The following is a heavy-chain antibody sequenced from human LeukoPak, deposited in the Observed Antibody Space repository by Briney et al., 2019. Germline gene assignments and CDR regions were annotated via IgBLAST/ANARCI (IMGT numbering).Heavy chain of an antibody. CDR1: GFTLSTYS. V-gene: IGHV3-48*02. Sequence: PGGSLRLSCAASGFTLSTYSMNWVRQAPGKGLEWISYITSSSSTVYYADSVKGRFTISRDSAKNSLYLQMDSLTDEDTAVYYCARGVRGAAYFDYWGQGTLVTVSS. J-gene: IGHJ4*02. CDR3: ARGVRGAAYFDY. CDR2: ITSSSSTV. D-gene: IGHD3-10*01.